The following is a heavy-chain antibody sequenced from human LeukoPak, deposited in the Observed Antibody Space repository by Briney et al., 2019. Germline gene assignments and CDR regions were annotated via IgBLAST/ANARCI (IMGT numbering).Heavy chain of an antibody. CDR1: GGSFSGYY. D-gene: IGHD3-3*01. CDR2: INHSGST. J-gene: IGHJ5*02. V-gene: IGHV4-34*01. CDR3: ARQNDFWSGPNWFDP. Sequence: SETLSLTCAVYGGSFSGYYWSWIRQPPGKGLEWIGEINHSGSTNYNPSLKSRVTISVDTSKNQFSLKLSSVTAADTAVYYCARQNDFWSGPNWFDPWGQGTLVTVSS.